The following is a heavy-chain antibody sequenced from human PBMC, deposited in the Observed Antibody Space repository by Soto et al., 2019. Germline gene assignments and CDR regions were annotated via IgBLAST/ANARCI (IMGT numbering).Heavy chain of an antibody. CDR3: ARDQLEGNWFDP. V-gene: IGHV4-30-2*01. CDR2: IYHSGST. J-gene: IGHJ5*02. CDR1: GGSISSGGYS. D-gene: IGHD1-1*01. Sequence: SEPLALTCAVSGGSISSGGYSRNWIRQPPGKGLEWIGYIYHSGSTLYNPSLKSRVTISVDKSKNQFSLKLSSVTAADTAVYYCARDQLEGNWFDPWGQGTLVTVS.